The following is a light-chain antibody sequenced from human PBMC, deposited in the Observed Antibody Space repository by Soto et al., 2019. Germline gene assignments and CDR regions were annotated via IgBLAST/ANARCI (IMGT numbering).Light chain of an antibody. J-gene: IGLJ3*02. CDR3: QSYDSSLSAWV. CDR2: SNN. V-gene: IGLV1-40*01. Sequence: QSVLAQPPSISGAPGQRVTIPCTGSNSNIGAGYDVHWYQQLPGTVPKLLIYSNNNRPSGVPDRFSGSKSGASASLAITGLQAEDETVYYCQSYDSSLSAWVFGGGTKLTVL. CDR1: NSNIGAGYD.